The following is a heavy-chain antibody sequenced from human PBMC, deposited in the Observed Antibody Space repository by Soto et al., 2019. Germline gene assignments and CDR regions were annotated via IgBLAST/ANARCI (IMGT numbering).Heavy chain of an antibody. CDR1: RFSLSNARVG. Sequence: QVTLKESGPVLVKPTETLTLTCTVSRFSLSNARVGVNWIRQPPGKALEWLAHIFSNDEKSYSSSLKSRLTFSNDTYKSQVVLSMTHMDRVHTATYYCARIRDDYTIDYWGQGTLVTVSS. CDR2: IFSNDEK. D-gene: IGHD4-4*01. J-gene: IGHJ4*02. CDR3: ARIRDDYTIDY. V-gene: IGHV2-26*01.